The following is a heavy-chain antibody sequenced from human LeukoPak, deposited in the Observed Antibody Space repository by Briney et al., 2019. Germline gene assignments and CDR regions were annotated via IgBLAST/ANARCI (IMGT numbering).Heavy chain of an antibody. CDR3: ATWDSGRYSQIDN. V-gene: IGHV4-39*01. CDR1: GGPVSSSSYY. D-gene: IGHD1-26*01. J-gene: IGHJ4*02. Sequence: SGTLYLTCTVSGGPVSSSSYYWGWVRQSPEKGLECIGTIYYAGATYYNPSLESLLTISVDTSKNQCSLKLRSVTAADTAVYYCATWDSGRYSQIDNWGQGTLVTVSS. CDR2: IYYAGAT.